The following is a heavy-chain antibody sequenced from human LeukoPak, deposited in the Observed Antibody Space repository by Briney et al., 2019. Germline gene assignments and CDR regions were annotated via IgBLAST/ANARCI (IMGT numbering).Heavy chain of an antibody. V-gene: IGHV3-23*01. J-gene: IGHJ3*02. CDR1: GFTFSSYA. CDR2: ISGSGGST. CDR3: ARKRSPGAFDI. Sequence: GGSLRLSCAASGFTFSSYAMSWVRQAPGKGLEWVSAISGSGGSTYYADSVKGRFTISRDNAKNSLCLQMNSLRAEDTAVYYCARKRSPGAFDIWGQGTMVTVSS.